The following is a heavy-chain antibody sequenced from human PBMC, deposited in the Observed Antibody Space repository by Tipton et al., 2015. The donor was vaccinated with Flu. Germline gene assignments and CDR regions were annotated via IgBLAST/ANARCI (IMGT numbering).Heavy chain of an antibody. J-gene: IGHJ4*02. CDR1: GFISDDFW. CDR3: ARQLGGGDCY. CDR2: IKQDGSVK. V-gene: IGHV3-7*03. D-gene: IGHD2-21*01. Sequence: QLVQSGGGLVQPGGSLRLSCAASGFISDDFWMSWLRQAPGKGLEWVANIKQDGSVKYYVDSVKGRFTISRDNAKNSLYLQMNSLRAEDTAVYYCARQLGGGDCYWGQGTLVTVSS.